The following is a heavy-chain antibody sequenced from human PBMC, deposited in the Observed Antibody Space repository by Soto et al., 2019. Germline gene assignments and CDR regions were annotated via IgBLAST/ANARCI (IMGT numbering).Heavy chain of an antibody. CDR3: ARDRPIVVVPAAQDGMDV. J-gene: IGHJ6*02. V-gene: IGHV1-46*01. CDR1: GYTFTSYY. CDR2: INPSGGST. D-gene: IGHD2-2*01. Sequence: ASVKVSCKASGYTFTSYYMHWVRQAPGQGLEWMGIINPSGGSTSYAQKFQGRVTMTRDTSTSTVYMELSSLRSKDTAVYYCARDRPIVVVPAAQDGMDVWGQGTTVTVSS.